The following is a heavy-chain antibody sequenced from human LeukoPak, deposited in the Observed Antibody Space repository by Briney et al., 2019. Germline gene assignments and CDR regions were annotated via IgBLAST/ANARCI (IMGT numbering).Heavy chain of an antibody. CDR3: ARRGDDYENAFDI. D-gene: IGHD4-17*01. CDR2: IYYSGST. J-gene: IGHJ3*02. CDR1: GGSISSYY. Sequence: SETLSLTCTVSGGSISSYYWSWIRQPPGKGLEWIGYIYYSGSTNYNPSLKSRVTISVDTSKNQFSLKLSSVTAVDTAVYYCARRGDDYENAFDIWGQGTMVTVSS. V-gene: IGHV4-59*12.